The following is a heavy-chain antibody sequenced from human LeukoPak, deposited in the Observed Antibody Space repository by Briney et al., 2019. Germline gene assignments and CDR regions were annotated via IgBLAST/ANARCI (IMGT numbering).Heavy chain of an antibody. J-gene: IGHJ4*02. D-gene: IGHD2-2*01. V-gene: IGHV4-34*01. CDR2: INHSGST. CDR1: GGSFSGYY. CDR3: ARPKPYCSSTSCSDY. Sequence: SETLSLTCAVYGGSFSGYYWSWIRQPPGKGLEWIGEINHSGSTNYNPSLKSRVTISVDTSKIQFSLKLSSVTAADTAVYYCARPKPYCSSTSCSDYWGQGTLVTVSS.